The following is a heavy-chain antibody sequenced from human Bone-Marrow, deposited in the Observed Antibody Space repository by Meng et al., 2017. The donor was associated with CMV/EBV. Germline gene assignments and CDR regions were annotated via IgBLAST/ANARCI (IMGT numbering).Heavy chain of an antibody. V-gene: IGHV4-34*01. CDR3: ARDTYYEFLTGRRAQLFYNGMDV. CDR2: VNDSGST. CDR1: SGSFSGYY. J-gene: IGHJ6*01. Sequence: SETLSLTCAVYSGSFSGYYWSWIRQPPGEGLEWIGDVNDSGSTNYNPSLKSRVTISVDTSTNTAYMELRSLRSDDTAVYYCARDTYYEFLTGRRAQLFYNGMDVWGQGTTVTGSS. D-gene: IGHD3-9*01.